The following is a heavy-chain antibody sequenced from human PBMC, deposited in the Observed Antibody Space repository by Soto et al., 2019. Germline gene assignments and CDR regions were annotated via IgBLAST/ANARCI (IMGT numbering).Heavy chain of an antibody. V-gene: IGHV2-5*02. CDR3: AHRQGDYGYDQFDY. CDR2: IYWDDAK. Sequence: SGPTLVNPTQTLTLTCTFSGFSLITRGVAVGWIRQPPEKALECLALIYWDDAKLYSPSLKSRLTITKDTSKNQVVLTMTNMDPVDTATYYCAHRQGDYGYDQFDYWGQGTLVTVSS. J-gene: IGHJ4*02. D-gene: IGHD5-12*01. CDR1: GFSLITRGVA.